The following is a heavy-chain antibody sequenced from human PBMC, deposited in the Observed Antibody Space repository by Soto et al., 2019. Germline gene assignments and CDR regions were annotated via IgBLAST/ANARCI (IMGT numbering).Heavy chain of an antibody. CDR3: TKDLVTTITTLGH. V-gene: IGHV3-23*01. CDR2: ISGVGTSK. CDR1: GYTFSRYV. J-gene: IGHJ4*02. D-gene: IGHD4-17*01. Sequence: GGSLRLSCAASGYTFSRYVMTWVRQAPGKGLEWVSSISGVGTSKFYADSVKGRFTISRDNSKNILYLQMDSLRAEDTAVYYCTKDLVTTITTLGHWGQGTLVTVSS.